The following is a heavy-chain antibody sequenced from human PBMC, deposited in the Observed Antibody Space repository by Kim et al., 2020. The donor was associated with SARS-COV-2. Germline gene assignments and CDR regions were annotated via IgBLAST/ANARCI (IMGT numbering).Heavy chain of an antibody. D-gene: IGHD5-18*01. J-gene: IGHJ4*02. CDR3: ARVSYGDYVDH. CDR2: SK. V-gene: IGHV3-23*01. Sequence: SKNYADAVKGRFTSSRDNSQKTVHLHMDSLRAEDTALYYCARVSYGDYVDHWGQGILVTVSS.